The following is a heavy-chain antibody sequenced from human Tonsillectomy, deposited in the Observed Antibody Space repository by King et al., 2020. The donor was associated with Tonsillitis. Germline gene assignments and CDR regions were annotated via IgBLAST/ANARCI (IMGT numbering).Heavy chain of an antibody. D-gene: IGHD6-6*01. Sequence: VQLVESGGGLVQPGGSLRLSCAASGFTFSNYEMNWVRQAPGKGLEWFSYISTSGSTIHYADSVKGRFTISRDNAKNSLYLQMNSLRAEDTAVYFCARGSAARNYYGMDVWGQGTTVTVSS. J-gene: IGHJ6*02. CDR1: GFTFSNYE. CDR2: ISTSGSTI. CDR3: ARGSAARNYYGMDV. V-gene: IGHV3-48*03.